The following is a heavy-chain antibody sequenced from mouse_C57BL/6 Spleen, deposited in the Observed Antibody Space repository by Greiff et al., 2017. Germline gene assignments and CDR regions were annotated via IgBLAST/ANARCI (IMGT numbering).Heavy chain of an antibody. Sequence: EVKLVESGGGLVKPGGSLKLSCAASGFTFSDYGMHWVRQAPEKGLEWVAYISSGSSTIYYADTVKGRFTISRDNAKNTLFLQMTSLQSEDTAMSYCGRPGYYGSSYYAMDYWGQGTSVTVSS. J-gene: IGHJ4*01. CDR3: GRPGYYGSSYYAMDY. D-gene: IGHD1-1*01. CDR1: GFTFSDYG. CDR2: ISSGSSTI. V-gene: IGHV5-17*01.